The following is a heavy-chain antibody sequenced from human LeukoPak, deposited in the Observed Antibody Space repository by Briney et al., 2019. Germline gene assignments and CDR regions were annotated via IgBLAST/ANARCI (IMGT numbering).Heavy chain of an antibody. Sequence: GGSLRLSCAASGFTFDDYAMHWVRQAPGKGLEWVSGISWNSGSIGYADSVKGRFTISRDNAKNSLYLQMNSLRAEDTALYYCAKDRYGSSGYQDYWGQGTLVTVSS. CDR1: GFTFDDYA. J-gene: IGHJ4*02. V-gene: IGHV3-9*01. CDR3: AKDRYGSSGYQDY. CDR2: ISWNSGSI. D-gene: IGHD3-22*01.